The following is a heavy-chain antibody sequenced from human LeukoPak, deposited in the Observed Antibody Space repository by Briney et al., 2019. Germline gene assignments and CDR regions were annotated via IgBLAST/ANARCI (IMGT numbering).Heavy chain of an antibody. CDR3: AKGGSSGWAPLDY. V-gene: IGHV3-43*02. Sequence: GGSLRLSCSPSGFKFDDFAMHWVRQAPGKGLEWVSFISGDGVSTYYLDSVKGRFTISRDNSIRFLYLQMNSLRTEDTALYYCAKGGSSGWAPLDYWGQGTLVTVSS. CDR2: ISGDGVST. J-gene: IGHJ4*02. CDR1: GFKFDDFA. D-gene: IGHD6-19*01.